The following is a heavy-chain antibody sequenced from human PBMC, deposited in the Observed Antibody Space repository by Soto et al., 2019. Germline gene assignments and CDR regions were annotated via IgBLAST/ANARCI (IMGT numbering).Heavy chain of an antibody. D-gene: IGHD3-10*01. CDR2: INHSGNT. CDR1: GGSFSGYY. CDR3: ARGDQMVRGVIIADWFGP. Sequence: SETLSLTCAVYGGSFSGYYWSWIRQPPGKGLEWIGEINHSGNTNYNPSLKSRVTISVDTSKNQFSLKLSPVTAADTAVYYCARGDQMVRGVIIADWFGPWGQGTLVTVSS. J-gene: IGHJ5*02. V-gene: IGHV4-34*01.